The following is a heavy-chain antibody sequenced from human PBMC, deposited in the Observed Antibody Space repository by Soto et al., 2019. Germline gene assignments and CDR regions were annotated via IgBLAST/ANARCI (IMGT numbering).Heavy chain of an antibody. CDR2: ISHNDLN. V-gene: IGHV4-4*02. CDR1: GDSVDTQDC. D-gene: IGHD1-26*01. J-gene: IGHJ4*02. CDR3: ARRSSSGAIAY. Sequence: SETLSLTCAVSGDSVDTQDCRAFVRQPPGKRPEWIGEISHNDLNNYHPFLKTRLSFSISRDRSSLQFSLSLRSVTATDTAVYFCARRSSSGAIAYWGQGKMVTVSS.